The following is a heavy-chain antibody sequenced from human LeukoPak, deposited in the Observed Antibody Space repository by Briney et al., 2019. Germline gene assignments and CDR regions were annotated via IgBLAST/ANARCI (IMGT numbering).Heavy chain of an antibody. CDR2: IGGSGAKT. Sequence: PGGSLRLSCAASGFTFSNYAISWVRQAPGKGLDWVSTIGGSGAKTFYADSVKGRFTISRDNSRNTVHLQMNALGAEDTAVYYCAKDPGLFSRGWDGDFWGQGTQVTVSS. J-gene: IGHJ4*02. CDR3: AKDPGLFSRGWDGDF. V-gene: IGHV3-23*01. CDR1: GFTFSNYA. D-gene: IGHD6-19*01.